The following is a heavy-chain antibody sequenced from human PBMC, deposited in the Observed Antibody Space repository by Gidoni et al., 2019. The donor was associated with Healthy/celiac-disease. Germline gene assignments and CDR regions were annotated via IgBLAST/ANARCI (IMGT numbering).Heavy chain of an antibody. CDR3: ARQYSSGWYANAFDI. D-gene: IGHD6-19*01. CDR2: IDWDDDK. Sequence: QVTLRESGPALVKPTQTLTLTCTFSGFSLSTSGICVSWIRQPPGKALEWLALIDWDDDKYYSTSLKTRLTISKDTSKNQVVLTMTNMDPVDTATYYCARQYSSGWYANAFDIWGQGTMVTVSS. CDR1: GFSLSTSGIC. J-gene: IGHJ3*02. V-gene: IGHV2-70*01.